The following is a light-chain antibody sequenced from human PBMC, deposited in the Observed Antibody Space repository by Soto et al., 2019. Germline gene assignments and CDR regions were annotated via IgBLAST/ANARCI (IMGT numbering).Light chain of an antibody. CDR3: SSYTRRSNYG. CDR1: SSDVRGYNY. V-gene: IGLV2-14*01. J-gene: IGLJ1*01. CDR2: EVS. Sequence: QSALTQPASVSGSPGQSITISCTGTSSDVRGYNYVSWYQQHPGKAPKLMIYEVSNRPSGVSNRFSGSKSGNTASLTISGLQAEDEGDYYCSSYTRRSNYGFGTGTQFTVL.